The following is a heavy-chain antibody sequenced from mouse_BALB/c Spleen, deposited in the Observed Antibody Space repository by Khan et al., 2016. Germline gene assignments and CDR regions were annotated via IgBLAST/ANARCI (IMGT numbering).Heavy chain of an antibody. V-gene: IGHV3-1*02. CDR2: IHYSGGN. J-gene: IGHJ4*01. CDR1: GYSITSGYS. Sequence: EVQLQQSGPDLVKPSQSLSLTCTVTGYSITSGYSWHWIRQLPGNKLERMGYIHYSGGNKYIPSLKSRISITRDTSKNQFFLQLNSVTPEDTATYYCTRSHGYYAMDYWGQGTSVTVSS. CDR3: TRSHGYYAMDY.